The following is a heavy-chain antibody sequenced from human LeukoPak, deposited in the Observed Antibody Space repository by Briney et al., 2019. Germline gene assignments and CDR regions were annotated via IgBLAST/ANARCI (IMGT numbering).Heavy chain of an antibody. CDR2: VYTNGES. Sequence: SETLSLTCTVSGGSISSYYWSWIRQPAGKGLEWIGRVYTNGESDYNPSLKSRVTMSVDTSKSQFSLKLKSVTAADTAVYYCARGYYGGAVDSWGQGILVIVSS. V-gene: IGHV4-4*07. D-gene: IGHD3-16*01. CDR1: GGSISSYY. CDR3: ARGYYGGAVDS. J-gene: IGHJ4*02.